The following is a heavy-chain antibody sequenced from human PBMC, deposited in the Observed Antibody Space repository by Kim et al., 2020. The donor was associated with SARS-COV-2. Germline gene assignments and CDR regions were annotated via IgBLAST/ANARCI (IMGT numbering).Heavy chain of an antibody. CDR1: GLTLSDYW. V-gene: IGHV3-7*01. Sequence: GGSLRLSCVASGLTLSDYWMNWVRQAPGKGLEWVAIIKQDDTETQYGASVQGRFTISRDNTKNSLYLQMNRLRADDTAVYYCVGGIGWRRDYWGQGTLVTVSS. J-gene: IGHJ4*02. CDR2: IKQDDTET. D-gene: IGHD2-15*01. CDR3: VGGIGWRRDY.